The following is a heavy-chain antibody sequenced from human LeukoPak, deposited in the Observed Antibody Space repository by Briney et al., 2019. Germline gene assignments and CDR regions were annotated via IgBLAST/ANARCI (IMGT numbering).Heavy chain of an antibody. D-gene: IGHD6-6*01. Sequence: PGGSLRLSCAASGFTFSSYGMHWVRQAPGKGLEWVAVISYDGSNKYYADSVKGRFTISRDNSKNTLYLQMNSLRAGDTAVYYCANQPYSSSGYWFDPWGQGTLVTVSS. CDR1: GFTFSSYG. CDR3: ANQPYSSSGYWFDP. J-gene: IGHJ5*02. V-gene: IGHV3-30*18. CDR2: ISYDGSNK.